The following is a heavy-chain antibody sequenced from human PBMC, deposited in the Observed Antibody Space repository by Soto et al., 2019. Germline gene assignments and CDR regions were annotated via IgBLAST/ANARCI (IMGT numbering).Heavy chain of an antibody. V-gene: IGHV4-4*07. D-gene: IGHD1-1*01. J-gene: IGHJ5*02. CDR1: GASVRSYH. CDR3: AKDRSTMRWFDP. CDR2: VQMSGTT. Sequence: SETLSLTCAVSGASVRSYHWSWIRQAAGKGLEWIGRVQMSGTTNYNPSLKTRVTMSLDSSKNEVSLRMTSVTAADTAVYFCAKDRSTMRWFDPWGQGILVTVSS.